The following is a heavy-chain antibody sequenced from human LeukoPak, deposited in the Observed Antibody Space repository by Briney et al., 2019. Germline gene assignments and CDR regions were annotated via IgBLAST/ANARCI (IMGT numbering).Heavy chain of an antibody. CDR2: IYTSGST. J-gene: IGHJ4*02. CDR1: GGSVSNGNYY. V-gene: IGHV4-61*02. CDR3: ARGIVGADFDY. D-gene: IGHD1-26*01. Sequence: SETLSLTCTASGGSVSNGNYYWSWIRQPAGKGLEWIGRIYTSGSTNYNPSLKSRVTMSVDTSKNQFSLKLSSVTAADTAVYYCARGIVGADFDYWGQGTLVTVSS.